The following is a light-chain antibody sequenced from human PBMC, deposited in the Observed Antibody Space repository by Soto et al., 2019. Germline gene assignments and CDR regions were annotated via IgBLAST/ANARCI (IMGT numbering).Light chain of an antibody. V-gene: IGKV1-13*02. CDR2: KTS. J-gene: IGKJ1*01. CDR3: QQYSYPRT. Sequence: AIQLTQSPSSLSASVGDRVTITCRASQGISSYLAWYQQKPGKAPKLLIYKTSNLESGVPSRFSGSGSGTEFSLTISSLQPDDFATYYCQQYSYPRTFGQGTKVDIK. CDR1: QGISSY.